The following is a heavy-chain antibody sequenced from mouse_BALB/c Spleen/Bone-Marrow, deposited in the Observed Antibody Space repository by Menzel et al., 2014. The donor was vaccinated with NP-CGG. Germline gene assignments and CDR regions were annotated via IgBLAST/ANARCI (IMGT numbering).Heavy chain of an antibody. J-gene: IGHJ4*01. D-gene: IGHD1-1*01. CDR1: GYTFTSYW. V-gene: IGHV1-7*01. Sequence: QVQLKESGAELAKPGASVKMSCKASGYTFTSYWMHWVKQRPGQGLEWIGYINPSTGYTEYNQKFKDKATLTAAKSSSTAYMQLSSMTSEDSAVYYCARQITTVDYAMDYWGQGTSVTVSS. CDR2: INPSTGYT. CDR3: ARQITTVDYAMDY.